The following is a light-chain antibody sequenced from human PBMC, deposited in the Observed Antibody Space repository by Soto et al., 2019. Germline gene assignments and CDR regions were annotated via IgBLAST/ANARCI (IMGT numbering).Light chain of an antibody. J-gene: IGKJ1*01. CDR2: WAS. CDR1: QSVLYDSDNKNH. Sequence: DIVMTQSPDSLAESLGERATINCKSSQSVLYDSDNKNHLAWYQLKPGQPPKLLIYWASTRESGVPDRFSGSGSGTDFTLTISSLQAEDVAVYYCQQYYTTPRTFGQGTKVDNK. CDR3: QQYYTTPRT. V-gene: IGKV4-1*01.